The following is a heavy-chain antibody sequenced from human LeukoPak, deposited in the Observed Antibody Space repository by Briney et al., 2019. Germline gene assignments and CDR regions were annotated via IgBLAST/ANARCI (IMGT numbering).Heavy chain of an antibody. J-gene: IGHJ4*02. V-gene: IGHV3-30*01. CDR1: GFTFSSYP. CDR3: ARPLTDTTMAFDY. D-gene: IGHD5-18*01. CDR2: VSFDGTIK. Sequence: GGSLRLSCAASGFTFSSYPMDWVRQAPGKGREGVAAVSFDGTIKYYADSVRGRLTISRDNSKNTLYLQMNSLRAEDTSVYYCARPLTDTTMAFDYWGQGTLVTVSS.